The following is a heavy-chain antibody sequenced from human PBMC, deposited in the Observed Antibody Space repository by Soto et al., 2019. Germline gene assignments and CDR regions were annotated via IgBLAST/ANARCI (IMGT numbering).Heavy chain of an antibody. CDR1: GFTFSSYA. Sequence: GSLRLSCAASGFTFSSYAMHWVRQAPGKGLEWVAVISYDGSNKYYADSVKGRFTISRDNSKNTLYLQMNSLRAEDTAVYYCARDQYYDFWSGYFPPRYDAFDIWGQGTMVTVSS. CDR2: ISYDGSNK. J-gene: IGHJ3*02. V-gene: IGHV3-30-3*01. CDR3: ARDQYYDFWSGYFPPRYDAFDI. D-gene: IGHD3-3*01.